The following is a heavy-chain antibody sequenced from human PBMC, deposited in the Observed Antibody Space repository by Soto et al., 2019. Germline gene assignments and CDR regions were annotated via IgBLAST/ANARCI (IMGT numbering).Heavy chain of an antibody. CDR1: GFTFSNAW. V-gene: IGHV3-15*01. CDR3: TTDRQNRYYYYYGMDV. Sequence: GGSLRLSCAASGFTFSNAWMSWVRQAPGKGLEWVGRIKSKTDGGTTDYAAPVKGRFTISRDDSKNTLYLQMNSLKTEDTAVYYCTTDRQNRYYYYYGMDVWGQGTTATVSS. J-gene: IGHJ6*02. CDR2: IKSKTDGGTT.